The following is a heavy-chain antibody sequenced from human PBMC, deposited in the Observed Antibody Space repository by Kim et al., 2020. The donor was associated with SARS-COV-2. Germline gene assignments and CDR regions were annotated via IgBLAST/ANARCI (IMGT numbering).Heavy chain of an antibody. Sequence: SYAQKFQGRVTMTRDTSTSTVYMELSSLRSEDTAVYYCARGLAASPTDYWGQGTLVTVSS. CDR3: ARGLAASPTDY. V-gene: IGHV1-46*01. J-gene: IGHJ4*02.